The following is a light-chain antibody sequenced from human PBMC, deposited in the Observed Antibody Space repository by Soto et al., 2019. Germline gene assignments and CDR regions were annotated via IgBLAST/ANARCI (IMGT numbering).Light chain of an antibody. CDR3: KKRSNLPYT. Sequence: EIVLTRSPVTLSLSPGHRATLSFMASQRVSSYLDWYQQKPCQAPRLLNYDASNRATGIPSRFSDSGSGIDFTLPSSNLAAVDFAVYYCKKRSNLPYTVRGGTKVEIK. CDR2: DAS. J-gene: IGKJ4*01. V-gene: IGKV3-11*01. CDR1: QRVSSY.